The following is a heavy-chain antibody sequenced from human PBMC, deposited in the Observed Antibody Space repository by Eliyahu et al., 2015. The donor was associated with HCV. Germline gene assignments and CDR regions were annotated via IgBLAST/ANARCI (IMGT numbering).Heavy chain of an antibody. J-gene: IGHJ6*02. CDR2: IYYSGST. V-gene: IGHV4-59*01. CDR3: ARIAAAGTTFGESFQYGGMDV. Sequence: QVQLQESGPGLVKPSETLSLTCTVSGXSISXXYXXWIRXPPGXGLEWIGYIYYSGSTNYNPXLKSRVTISVDTSKNQFSLKLSSVTAADTAVYYCARIAAAGTTFGESFQYGGMDVWGQGTTVTVSS. D-gene: IGHD6-13*01. CDR1: GXSISXXY.